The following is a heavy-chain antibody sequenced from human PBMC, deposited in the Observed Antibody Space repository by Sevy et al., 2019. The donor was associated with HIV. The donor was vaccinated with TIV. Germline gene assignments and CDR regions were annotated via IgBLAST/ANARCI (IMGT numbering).Heavy chain of an antibody. J-gene: IGHJ4*02. Sequence: GGSLRLSCAASGFTFSDYYMSWIRQAPGKGLEWVAVILFDGSKTYYADSVKGRFTISRDNSKNTLYLQMNSLRAEDTAVYYCAKPPPLEMWELLNWGLGTLVTVS. CDR2: ILFDGSKT. D-gene: IGHD1-26*01. CDR3: AKPPPLEMWELLN. V-gene: IGHV3-30*18. CDR1: GFTFSDYY.